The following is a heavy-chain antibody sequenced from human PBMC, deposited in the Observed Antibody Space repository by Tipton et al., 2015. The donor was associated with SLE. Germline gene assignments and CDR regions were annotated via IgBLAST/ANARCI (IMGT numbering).Heavy chain of an antibody. CDR2: IKSKTDGGAT. CDR3: ARGGGDTVVTYYYGMDV. Sequence: SLRLSCAASGFTFSNAWMSWVRQAPGKGLEWVGRIKSKTDGGATDYAAPVKGRFTISRDDSKNTLYLQMNSLRAEDTAVYYCARGGGDTVVTYYYGMDVWGQGTTVTVSS. CDR1: GFTFSNAW. D-gene: IGHD4-23*01. V-gene: IGHV3-15*01. J-gene: IGHJ6*02.